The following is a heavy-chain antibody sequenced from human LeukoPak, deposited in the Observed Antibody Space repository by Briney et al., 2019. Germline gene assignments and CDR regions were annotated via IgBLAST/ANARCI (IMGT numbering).Heavy chain of an antibody. CDR3: ARDRGRYYDSSGIDY. CDR2: INPNSGGT. CDR1: GYTFTGYY. Sequence: ASVKVSCKASGYTFTGYYIHWVRQAPGQGLEWMGWINPNSGGTTYAQKFQGRVTMTRDTSTSTVYMELSSLRSEDTAVYYCARDRGRYYDSSGIDYWGQGTLVTVSS. D-gene: IGHD3-22*01. J-gene: IGHJ4*02. V-gene: IGHV1-2*02.